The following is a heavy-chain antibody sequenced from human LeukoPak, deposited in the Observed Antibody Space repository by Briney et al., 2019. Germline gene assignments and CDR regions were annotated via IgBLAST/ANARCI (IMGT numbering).Heavy chain of an antibody. Sequence: SETLSLTCTVSGGSISSYYWSWIRQPPGKGLEWIGYIYYSGSTNYNPSPKSRVTISVDTSKNQFSLKLSSVTAADTAVYYCARALAPYGPYYGMDVWGQGTTVTVSS. CDR3: ARALAPYGPYYGMDV. CDR2: IYYSGST. CDR1: GGSISSYY. J-gene: IGHJ6*02. V-gene: IGHV4-59*01. D-gene: IGHD2-8*01.